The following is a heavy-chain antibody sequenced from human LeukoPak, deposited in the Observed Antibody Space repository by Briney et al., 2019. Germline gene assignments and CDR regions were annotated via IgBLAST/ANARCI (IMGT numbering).Heavy chain of an antibody. CDR2: INTNTGNP. CDR3: ARGDMATIVNY. D-gene: IGHD5-24*01. CDR1: GYTFTSYG. J-gene: IGHJ4*02. Sequence: ASVKVSCKASGYTFTSYGISWVRQAPGQGLEWMGWINTNTGNPTYAQGFTGRFVFSLDTSVSTAYLQISSLKAEDTAVYYCARGDMATIVNYWGQGTLVTVSS. V-gene: IGHV7-4-1*02.